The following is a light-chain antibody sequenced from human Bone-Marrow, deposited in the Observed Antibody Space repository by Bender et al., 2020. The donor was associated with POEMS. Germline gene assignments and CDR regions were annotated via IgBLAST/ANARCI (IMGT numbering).Light chain of an antibody. V-gene: IGLV3-10*01. J-gene: IGLJ3*02. CDR1: ALAKKF. Sequence: SYELTQPPSVSVSPGQMARITCSGDALAKKFAHWFQQKSGQAPVLVIYEDSKRPSGIPERFSGSRSGTMATLTFSGAEVEDEADYYCYSTDSTEDRRGVFGGGTRLTVL. CDR2: EDS. CDR3: YSTDSTEDRRGV.